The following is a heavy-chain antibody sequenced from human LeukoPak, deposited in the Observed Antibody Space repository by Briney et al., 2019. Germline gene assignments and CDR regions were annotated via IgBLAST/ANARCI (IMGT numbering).Heavy chain of an antibody. CDR2: ISGFRGNT. Sequence: ASVTVSFKASGYTFSSYGLSWVRQAPGQGLEWMGWISGFRGNTNYAQKFRGRVTMTTDTSTTTAYMELRSLNSDDTAVYYCAKDFFSYDGTENNYEDTFDIWGQGTMVTVSS. D-gene: IGHD3-22*01. J-gene: IGHJ3*02. CDR3: AKDFFSYDGTENNYEDTFDI. V-gene: IGHV1-18*01. CDR1: GYTFSSYG.